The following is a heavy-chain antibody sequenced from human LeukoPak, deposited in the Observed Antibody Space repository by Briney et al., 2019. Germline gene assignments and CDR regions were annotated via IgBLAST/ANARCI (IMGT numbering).Heavy chain of an antibody. CDR1: GFTFSSYA. J-gene: IGHJ5*02. Sequence: PGGSLRLSCAASGFTFSSYAMHSVRQAPGKGLEWVSAISGSGGSTYYADSVKGRFTISRDNSKNTLYLQMNSLRAEDTAVYYCAKNPDYDILTNNWFDPWGQGTLVTVSS. V-gene: IGHV3-23*01. CDR3: AKNPDYDILTNNWFDP. D-gene: IGHD3-9*01. CDR2: ISGSGGST.